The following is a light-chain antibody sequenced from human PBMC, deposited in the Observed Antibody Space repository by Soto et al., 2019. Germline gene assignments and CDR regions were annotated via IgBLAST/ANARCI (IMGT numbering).Light chain of an antibody. CDR2: DVT. J-gene: IGLJ3*02. CDR1: SSDVGGYNF. CDR3: CSFAGTYFWV. V-gene: IGLV2-11*01. Sequence: QSVLTQPRSVSGSPGQSVTISCAGTSSDVGGYNFVSWYQQHPGKAPKLMIYDVTHRPSGVPDRFSGSKSGNTASLTISGLQAEDEADYYCCSFAGTYFWVFGGGTQLTVL.